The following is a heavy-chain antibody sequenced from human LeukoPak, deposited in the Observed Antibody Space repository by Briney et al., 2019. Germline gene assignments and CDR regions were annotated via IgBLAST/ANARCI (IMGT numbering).Heavy chain of an antibody. CDR2: INLNSGDT. D-gene: IGHD6-13*01. CDR3: ARDSIEAPGLVFDF. CDR1: GYTFTDYY. V-gene: IGHV1-2*02. Sequence: DSVTVSCKASGYTFTDYYVHWMRQAPGQGLEWMGWINLNSGDTRYAQRFQGRLTVTRDTSISTAYMDLNGLRSDDTAVYYCARDSIEAPGLVFDFWGQGTMVTISS. J-gene: IGHJ3*01.